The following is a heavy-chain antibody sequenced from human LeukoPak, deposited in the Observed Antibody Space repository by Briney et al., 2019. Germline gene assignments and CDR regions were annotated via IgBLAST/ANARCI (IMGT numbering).Heavy chain of an antibody. CDR1: GFTFDDYA. CDR3: AKDGYYDFWSGYNYYYYYGMDV. D-gene: IGHD3-3*01. CDR2: ISWNSGSI. V-gene: IGHV3-9*01. Sequence: PGRSLRLSCAASGFTFDDYAMHWVRQAPGKGLEWVSGISWNSGSIGYADSVKGRFTISRDNSKNTLYLQMNSLRAEDTAVYYCAKDGYYDFWSGYNYYYYYGMDVWGQGTTVTVSS. J-gene: IGHJ6*02.